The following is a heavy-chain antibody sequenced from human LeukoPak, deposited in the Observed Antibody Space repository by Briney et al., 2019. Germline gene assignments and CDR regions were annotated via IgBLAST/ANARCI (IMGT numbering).Heavy chain of an antibody. CDR2: IIPVFGTT. J-gene: IGHJ6*03. CDR1: VGTLSSYA. D-gene: IGHD6-19*01. CDR3: ARQGAPGYSSGWFLRSYYYYYYYMDV. V-gene: IGHV1-69*05. Sequence: SVKVSCKASVGTLSSYAISWVRQAPGQGREWMGGIIPVFGTTNYAHKFQGRVTMTRNTSISTVYMELSSLRSEDTAVYYCARQGAPGYSSGWFLRSYYYYYYYMDVWGKGTTVTVSS.